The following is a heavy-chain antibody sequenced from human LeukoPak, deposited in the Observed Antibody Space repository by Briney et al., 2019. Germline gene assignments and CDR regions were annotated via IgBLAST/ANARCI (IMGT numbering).Heavy chain of an antibody. CDR1: GFTFSSYG. Sequence: GGSLRLSCAASGFTFSSYGMHWVRQAPGKGLEWVAVISYDGSNKYYADSVKGRFTISRDKSKNTLYLQMNSLRAEDTAVYYCALSSSWYGGFFDYWGQGTLVTVSS. V-gene: IGHV3-30*03. J-gene: IGHJ4*02. CDR3: ALSSSWYGGFFDY. CDR2: ISYDGSNK. D-gene: IGHD6-13*01.